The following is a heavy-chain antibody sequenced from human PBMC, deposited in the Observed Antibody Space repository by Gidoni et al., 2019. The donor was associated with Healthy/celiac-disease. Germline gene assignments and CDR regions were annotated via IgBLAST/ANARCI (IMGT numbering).Heavy chain of an antibody. J-gene: IGHJ3*02. D-gene: IGHD6-19*01. Sequence: EVQLVESGGGLVKHGGSLRLSCAASGFTFSNDWMSWVRQAPGKGLEWVGRIKSKTDGGTTDYAAPVKGRFTISRDDSKNTLYLQMNSLKAEDTAVYYCTTDRVLSSGWKGEGAFDIWGQGTMVTVSS. V-gene: IGHV3-15*01. CDR2: IKSKTDGGTT. CDR1: GFTFSNDW. CDR3: TTDRVLSSGWKGEGAFDI.